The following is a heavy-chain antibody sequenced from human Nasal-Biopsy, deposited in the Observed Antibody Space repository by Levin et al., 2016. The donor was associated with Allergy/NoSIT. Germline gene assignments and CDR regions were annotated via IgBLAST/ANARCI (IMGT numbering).Heavy chain of an antibody. CDR1: RISFSPYH. V-gene: IGHV3-21*06. Sequence: GGSLRLSCVASRISFSPYHMAWIRRAPGKGLEWVASISGSQRSTYYAESLKGRFTISRDNAKNSLFLEMNNLRVEDTAVYFCARDGEGVGLGPVGRNTAFFDYWGLGTPVTVSS. CDR3: ARDGEGVGLGPVGRNTAFFDY. CDR2: ISGSQRST. D-gene: IGHD1-26*01. J-gene: IGHJ4*02.